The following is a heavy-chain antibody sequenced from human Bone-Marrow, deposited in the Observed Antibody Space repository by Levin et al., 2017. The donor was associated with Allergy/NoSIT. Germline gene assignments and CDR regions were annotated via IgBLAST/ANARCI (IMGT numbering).Heavy chain of an antibody. J-gene: IGHJ4*02. CDR3: AREERVSSYYFLDQ. V-gene: IGHV3-30*03. D-gene: IGHD2/OR15-2a*01. CDR1: GFAFKTYA. CDR2: ISYNGRDK. Sequence: GGSLRLSCAASGFAFKTYALHWVRHAPGKGLEWLAVISYNGRDKYYADSVQGRFTVSRDNSKNTLSMKMNSLRPEDTAVYFCAREERVSSYYFLDQWGQGTMVTVSS.